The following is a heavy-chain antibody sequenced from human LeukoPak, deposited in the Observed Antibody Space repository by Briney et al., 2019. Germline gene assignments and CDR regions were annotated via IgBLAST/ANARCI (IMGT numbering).Heavy chain of an antibody. J-gene: IGHJ3*02. CDR2: ISYDGSNK. CDR1: GFTFSSYA. D-gene: IGHD3-22*01. Sequence: PVGSLRLSCAASGFTFSSYAMHWVRQAPGKGLEWVAVISYDGSNKYYADSVKGRFTISRDNSKNTLYLQMNSLRAEDTAVYYCARAITMIVFDAFDIWGQGTMVTVSS. V-gene: IGHV3-30-3*01. CDR3: ARAITMIVFDAFDI.